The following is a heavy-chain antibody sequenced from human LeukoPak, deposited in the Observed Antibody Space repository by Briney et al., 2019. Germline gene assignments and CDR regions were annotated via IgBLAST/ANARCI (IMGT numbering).Heavy chain of an antibody. J-gene: IGHJ6*03. CDR2: ISGSGGST. CDR3: ARTRGVRGAVRYYYYMDV. D-gene: IGHD3-10*01. CDR1: GFTFSSYA. Sequence: GGSLRLSCAASGFTFSSYAMSWVRQAPGKGLEWVSAISGSGGSTYYADSVKGRFTISRDNSKNTLYLQMNSLRAEDTAVYYCARTRGVRGAVRYYYYMDVWGKGTTVTISS. V-gene: IGHV3-23*01.